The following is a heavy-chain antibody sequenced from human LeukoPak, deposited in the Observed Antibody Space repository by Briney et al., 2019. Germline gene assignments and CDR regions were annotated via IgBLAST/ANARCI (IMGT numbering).Heavy chain of an antibody. CDR1: GFTFSSYA. J-gene: IGHJ4*02. D-gene: IGHD5-24*01. CDR3: ARGVATILRELDY. Sequence: GGSLRLSCAASGFTFSSYAMHWVRQAPGKGLEYVSAISSYGGSTSYANSVKGRFTISRDNSKNTLYLQMGSLRAEDMAVYYCARGVATILRELDYWGQGTLVTVSS. CDR2: ISSYGGST. V-gene: IGHV3-64*01.